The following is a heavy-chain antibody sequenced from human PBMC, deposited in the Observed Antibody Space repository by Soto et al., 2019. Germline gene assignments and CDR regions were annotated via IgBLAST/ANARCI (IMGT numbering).Heavy chain of an antibody. J-gene: IGHJ6*02. CDR3: AADPWGDYVGYSGMDV. CDR1: GFTFTSSP. D-gene: IGHD4-17*01. Sequence: SVNVSCKAAGFTFTSSPVHWVRQARGQRLEWIGWIVVGSGNTNYAQKFQERVTITRDMSTSTAYMELSSLRSEDTAVYYCAADPWGDYVGYSGMDVWGQGTTVTVSS. V-gene: IGHV1-58*01. CDR2: IVVGSGNT.